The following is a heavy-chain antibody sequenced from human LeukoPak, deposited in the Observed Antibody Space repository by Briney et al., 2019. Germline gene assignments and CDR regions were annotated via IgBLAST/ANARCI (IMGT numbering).Heavy chain of an antibody. Sequence: GGSLRLSCAASGFTFSSYGMHWVRQSPGKGLEGVAVIWYDGSNKYYADSVKGRFTISRDNSKNTLYLQMTSLRAEDTAVYYCARVRITMVRGVIIGPFDYWGQGTLVTVSS. CDR1: GFTFSSYG. J-gene: IGHJ4*02. V-gene: IGHV3-33*01. CDR3: ARVRITMVRGVIIGPFDY. D-gene: IGHD3-10*01. CDR2: IWYDGSNK.